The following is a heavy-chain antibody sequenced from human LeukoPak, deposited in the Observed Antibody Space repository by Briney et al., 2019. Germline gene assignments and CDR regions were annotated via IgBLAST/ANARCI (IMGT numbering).Heavy chain of an antibody. Sequence: GGSLRLSCEASGFTFSNHAIHWVRQAPGKGLEWVATISYDGTNKYYADSLKGRFTISRDNSKNTLYLQMSSLRPEDTAVYYCASPVLNHFYDSSTYRAMAVWGQGTTVTVSS. CDR3: ASPVLNHFYDSSTYRAMAV. J-gene: IGHJ6*02. CDR1: GFTFSNHA. D-gene: IGHD3-22*01. CDR2: ISYDGTNK. V-gene: IGHV3-30-3*01.